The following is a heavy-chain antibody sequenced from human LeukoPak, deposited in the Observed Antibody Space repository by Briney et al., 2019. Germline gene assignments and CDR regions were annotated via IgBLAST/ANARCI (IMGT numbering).Heavy chain of an antibody. J-gene: IGHJ4*02. V-gene: IGHV3-21*01. D-gene: IGHD5-18*01. Sequence: GGSLGLSCAVSGFTFSSNSINWVRQAPGKGLEWVSSISSSSSYIYYADSVKGRFTISRDNAKNSLYLQMNSLRAEDTAVYYCARDGGYSYGYSFDYWGQGTLVTVSS. CDR3: ARDGGYSYGYSFDY. CDR2: ISSSSSYI. CDR1: GFTFSSNS.